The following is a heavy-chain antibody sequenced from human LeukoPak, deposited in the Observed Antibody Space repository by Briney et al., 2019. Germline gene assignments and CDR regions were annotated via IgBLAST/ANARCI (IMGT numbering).Heavy chain of an antibody. Sequence: GASLQISSQGSGYSFTSYWIGWVRQMPGKGLEWMGIIYPGDSDIRYSPSFQGQVTISADKSISTAYLQWSSLKASGTAMYYCARQFGGNSEFDYWGQGTLVTVSS. CDR2: IYPGDSDI. D-gene: IGHD4-23*01. CDR3: ARQFGGNSEFDY. CDR1: GYSFTSYW. J-gene: IGHJ4*02. V-gene: IGHV5-51*01.